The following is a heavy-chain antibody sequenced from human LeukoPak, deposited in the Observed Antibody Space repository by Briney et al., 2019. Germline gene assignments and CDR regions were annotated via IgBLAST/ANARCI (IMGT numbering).Heavy chain of an antibody. Sequence: ASVKVSCKASGYTFTSYYMHWVRQAPGQGLEWMGIINPSGGSTSYAQKFQGRVTMTRDMSTSTVYMELSSLRSEDTAVYYCARDTGSYDFDYWGQGTLVTVSS. J-gene: IGHJ4*02. CDR3: ARDTGSYDFDY. V-gene: IGHV1-46*01. D-gene: IGHD1-26*01. CDR2: INPSGGST. CDR1: GYTFTSYY.